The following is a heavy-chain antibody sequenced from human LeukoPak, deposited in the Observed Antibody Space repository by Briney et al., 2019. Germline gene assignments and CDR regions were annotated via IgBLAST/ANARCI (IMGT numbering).Heavy chain of an antibody. Sequence: GGSLRLSCAASGFILSNYWMHWVRQAPGKGPVWVSRINSDGSNTRYADSVKGRFTISRVNAKNTLYLQMNSLRDEDTAVYYCAREDYCSGGSCLENWFDPWGQGTLVTVSS. D-gene: IGHD2-15*01. CDR3: AREDYCSGGSCLENWFDP. V-gene: IGHV3-74*01. J-gene: IGHJ5*02. CDR2: INSDGSNT. CDR1: GFILSNYW.